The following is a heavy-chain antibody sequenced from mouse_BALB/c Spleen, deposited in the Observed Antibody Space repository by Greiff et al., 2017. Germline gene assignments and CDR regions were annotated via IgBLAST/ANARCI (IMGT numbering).Heavy chain of an antibody. CDR2: ISNLAYSI. CDR3: AREVGSSYDYFDV. CDR1: GFTFSDYG. D-gene: IGHD1-1*01. J-gene: IGHJ1*01. Sequence: EVQVVESGGGLVQPGGSRKLSCAASGFTFSDYGMAWVRQAPGKGPEWVAFISNLAYSIYYADTVTGRFTISRENAKNTLYLEMSSLRSEDTAMYYCAREVGSSYDYFDVWGAGTTVTVSS. V-gene: IGHV5-15*02.